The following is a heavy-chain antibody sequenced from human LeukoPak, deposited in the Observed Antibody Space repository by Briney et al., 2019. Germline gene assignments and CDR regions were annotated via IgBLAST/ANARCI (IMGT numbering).Heavy chain of an antibody. CDR1: GFTFSRHH. CDR2: ISATSTFI. CDR3: AKDGEEAADFDH. Sequence: PGGSLRLSCSASGFTFSRHHMTWVRQAPGKGLEWVSSISATSTFIEDADSVKGRFTISRDNAKNSVYLQIDSLKDEDTALYYCAKDGEEAADFDHWGQGTLVIVSS. V-gene: IGHV3-21*01. D-gene: IGHD6-13*01. J-gene: IGHJ4*02.